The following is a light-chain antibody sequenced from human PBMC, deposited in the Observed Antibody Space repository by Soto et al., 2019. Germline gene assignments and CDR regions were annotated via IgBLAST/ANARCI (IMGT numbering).Light chain of an antibody. CDR2: WGS. V-gene: IGKV4-1*01. CDR1: QSVLYSSNNKNY. Sequence: DIVMTQSPDSLAVSLGERATINCKSSQSVLYSSNNKNYLAWYQQKPGQPPKLLIYWGSTRDSGVPDRFSGNGSGTDFTLTISSLQAEDVAVYYCQQYYSVPPITFGQGTRLEIK. CDR3: QQYYSVPPIT. J-gene: IGKJ5*01.